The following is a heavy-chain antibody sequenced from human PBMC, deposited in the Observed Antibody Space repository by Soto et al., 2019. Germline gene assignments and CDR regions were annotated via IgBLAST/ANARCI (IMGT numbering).Heavy chain of an antibody. J-gene: IGHJ4*02. D-gene: IGHD2-8*01. V-gene: IGHV4-34*01. Sequence: SETLSVTCAVYGGSFSGYYWSWIRQPPGKGLEWIGEINHSGSTNYNPSLKSRVTISIDKSKNQFSLRLNSVTAADTAVYFCPRDPGYCTNGVCPIFDFWGQGIPVTVSS. CDR1: GGSFSGYY. CDR2: INHSGST. CDR3: PRDPGYCTNGVCPIFDF.